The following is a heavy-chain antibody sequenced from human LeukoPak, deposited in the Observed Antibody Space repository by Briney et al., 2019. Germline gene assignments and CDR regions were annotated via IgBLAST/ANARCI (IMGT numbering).Heavy chain of an antibody. Sequence: SQTLSLTCTVSGGSISSGGYYWSWIRQHPGKGLEWIGYIYYSGSTYYNPSLKSRVTISVDTSKNQFSLKLSSVTAADTAVYYCARAVHSSGYYPMYYFDYWGQGTLATVSS. CDR1: GGSISSGGYY. CDR2: IYYSGST. V-gene: IGHV4-31*03. J-gene: IGHJ4*02. D-gene: IGHD3-22*01. CDR3: ARAVHSSGYYPMYYFDY.